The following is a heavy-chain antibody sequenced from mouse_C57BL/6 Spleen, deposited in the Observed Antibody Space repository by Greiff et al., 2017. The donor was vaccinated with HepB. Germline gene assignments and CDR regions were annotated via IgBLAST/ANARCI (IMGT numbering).Heavy chain of an antibody. CDR2: IDPSDSET. CDR3: ARAGDYDGYFDY. J-gene: IGHJ2*01. Sequence: QVHVKQPGAELVRPGSSVKLSCKASGYTFTSYWMHWVKQRPIQGLEWIGNIDPSDSETNYNQKFKDKATLTVDKSSSTAYMQLSSLTSEDSAVYYCARAGDYDGYFDYWGQGTTLTVSS. CDR1: GYTFTSYW. D-gene: IGHD2-4*01. V-gene: IGHV1-52*01.